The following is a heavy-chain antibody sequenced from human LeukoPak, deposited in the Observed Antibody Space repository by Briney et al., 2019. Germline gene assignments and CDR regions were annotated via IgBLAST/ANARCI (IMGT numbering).Heavy chain of an antibody. D-gene: IGHD6-13*01. J-gene: IGHJ4*02. CDR2: ISSSGST. CDR3: ARVPAAGTGPDY. V-gene: IGHV4-4*07. Sequence: SETLSLTCTVSGGSISGYYWTWIRQPAGKGVEWIGHISSSGSTNYNPSLRSRVTMSVDTSKNQFSLKLRSVTAADTAVYYCARVPAAGTGPDYWGQGTLVTVSS. CDR1: GGSISGYY.